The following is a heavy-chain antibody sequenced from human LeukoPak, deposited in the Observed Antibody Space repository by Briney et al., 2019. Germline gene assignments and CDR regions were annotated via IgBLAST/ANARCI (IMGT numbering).Heavy chain of an antibody. V-gene: IGHV1-8*01. CDR3: ARGRRGGGYTLYY. D-gene: IGHD5-24*01. Sequence: AAVTLSFNSSGDAFTCCDFYWVRHAPGQGRGLMGWMNPNNGYTGYAQKFQGRVTMTRNTSISTAYMELSSLIFDDTAVYYCARGRRGGGYTLYYWGQGTKVAVAS. CDR1: GDAFTCCD. J-gene: IGHJ4*02. CDR2: MNPNNGYT.